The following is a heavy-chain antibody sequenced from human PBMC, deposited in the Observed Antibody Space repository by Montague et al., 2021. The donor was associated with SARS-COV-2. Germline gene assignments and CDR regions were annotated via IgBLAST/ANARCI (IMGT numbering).Heavy chain of an antibody. CDR1: GDSTSCPNCY. CDR3: ARHRNYGDHSLDSWFHP. D-gene: IGHD4-17*01. CDR2: IYNSGTT. V-gene: IGHV4-39*01. Sequence: SETLSLTCTVSGDSTSCPNCYWGWIRQAPGKGLDWIGTIYNSGTTYYNPSLKSRLTISIDTSKNQFSLKLTSVTAVDTAVYYCARHRNYGDHSLDSWFHPWGQGTLVTVSS. J-gene: IGHJ5*02.